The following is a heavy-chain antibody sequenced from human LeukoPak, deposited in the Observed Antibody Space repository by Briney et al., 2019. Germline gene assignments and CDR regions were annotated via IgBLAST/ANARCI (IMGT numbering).Heavy chain of an antibody. CDR2: MNPNSGNI. D-gene: IGHD3-10*01. CDR1: GYIFINSD. CDR3: ARAGRGFYYFEY. Sequence: ASVKVSCKASGYIFINSDINWVRQATGQGLEWMGWMNPNSGNIGYAQKFQGRVTITRNTSISTAYMELSSLTSEDTAVYYCARAGRGFYYFEYWGQGTLVTVSS. J-gene: IGHJ4*02. V-gene: IGHV1-8*03.